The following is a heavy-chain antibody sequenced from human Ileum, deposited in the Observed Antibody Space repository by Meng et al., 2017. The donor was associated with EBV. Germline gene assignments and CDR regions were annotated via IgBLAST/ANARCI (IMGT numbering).Heavy chain of an antibody. J-gene: IGHJ3*02. V-gene: IGHV4-39*01. Sequence: HLQLQESGPGLVKPSETLSLSFSVSGGSITSDNYYWDWIRQPPEKGLEWIGSISYSGSTFYNPSSRSRVTISADTSRNQFSLKLSSVTAADTAIYYCARHMGSEDAFHIWGQGTMVTVSS. D-gene: IGHD3-16*01. CDR3: ARHMGSEDAFHI. CDR1: GGSITSDNYY. CDR2: ISYSGST.